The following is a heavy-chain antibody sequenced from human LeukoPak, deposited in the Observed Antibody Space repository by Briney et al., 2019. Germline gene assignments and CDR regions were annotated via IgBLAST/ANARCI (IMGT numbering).Heavy chain of an antibody. J-gene: IGHJ4*02. Sequence: GGSLRLSCAASGFTFSSYAMSWVRQAPGKGLEWVSAVSGSGGNTCYADSVKGRLTISRDNSRSTLYLQVNSLRADDTAVYYCAKLKYDSSGYYLDYWGQGTLVTVSS. CDR3: AKLKYDSSGYYLDY. CDR1: GFTFSSYA. CDR2: VSGSGGNT. V-gene: IGHV3-23*01. D-gene: IGHD3-22*01.